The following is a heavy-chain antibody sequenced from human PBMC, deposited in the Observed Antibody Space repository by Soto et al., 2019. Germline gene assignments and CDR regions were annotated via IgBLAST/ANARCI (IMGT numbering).Heavy chain of an antibody. CDR2: INAGNGNT. D-gene: IGHD2-2*01. V-gene: IGHV1-3*01. Sequence: PSVKVSCKASGYTFTSYAMHWVRQAPGQRLEWMGWINAGNGNTKYSQKFQGRVTITRDTSASTAYMELSSLRSEDTAVYYCARVLVVLTYYYYGMDVWGQGTTVTVSS. CDR3: ARVLVVLTYYYYGMDV. J-gene: IGHJ6*02. CDR1: GYTFTSYA.